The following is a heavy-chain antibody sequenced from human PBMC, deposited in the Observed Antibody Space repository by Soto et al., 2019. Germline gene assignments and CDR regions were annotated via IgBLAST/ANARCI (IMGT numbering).Heavy chain of an antibody. J-gene: IGHJ5*02. CDR1: GGSISSGGYY. CDR3: ARSISP. CDR2: IYYSGFP. D-gene: IGHD3-3*01. V-gene: IGHV4-31*03. Sequence: QVQLQESGPGLVKPSQTLSLTCTVSGGSISSGGYYWSWIRQHPGKGLDPQHPGKGLEWIGYIYYSGFPYYNPSLKRRVTISGDTSKNQFSLKLSSVTAADTAVYYCARSISPWGQGTLVTVSS.